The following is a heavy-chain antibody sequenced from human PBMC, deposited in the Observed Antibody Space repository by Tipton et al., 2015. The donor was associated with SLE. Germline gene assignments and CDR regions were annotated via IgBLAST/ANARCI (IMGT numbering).Heavy chain of an antibody. Sequence: SLRLSCAASGFTFSSYWMTWVRQPPGKGLEWVANIIQDGSEKYYVDSVKGRFTISRDNAKNSVFLQLTSLRAEDTAFYYCARDKGGSPMDAFDVWGQGTMVTVSS. D-gene: IGHD3-10*01. CDR3: ARDKGGSPMDAFDV. CDR1: GFTFSSYW. V-gene: IGHV3-7*03. J-gene: IGHJ3*01. CDR2: IIQDGSEK.